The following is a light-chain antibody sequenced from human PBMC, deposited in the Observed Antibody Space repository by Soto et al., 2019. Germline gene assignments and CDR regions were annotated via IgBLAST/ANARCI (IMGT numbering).Light chain of an antibody. J-gene: IGKJ4*01. CDR2: VAS. CDR1: QSVRSN. V-gene: IGKV3-15*01. CDR3: QQYKSFSLT. Sequence: EIVMTQSPATLSVSPGERATLSCRASQSVRSNLAWYQQKPGQTPSLLIYVASTRATGIPARFTGSGSGTEFTLTISSLQSEDFAIYYCQQYKSFSLTFGGGTRVEVK.